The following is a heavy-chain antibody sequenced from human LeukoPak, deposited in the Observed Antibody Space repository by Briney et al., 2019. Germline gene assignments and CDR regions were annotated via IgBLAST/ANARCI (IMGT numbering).Heavy chain of an antibody. D-gene: IGHD2-8*02. J-gene: IGHJ3*02. CDR1: GFTFSSYA. CDR3: ARAWSRVDPFDI. V-gene: IGHV3-23*01. Sequence: PSGGSLRLSCAASGFTFSSYAMSWVRQAPGKGLEWVSAISGSGGSTYYADSVKARFTISRDNSKNTLYLQMNSLRAEDTAVYYCARAWSRVDPFDIWGQGTMVTVSS. CDR2: ISGSGGST.